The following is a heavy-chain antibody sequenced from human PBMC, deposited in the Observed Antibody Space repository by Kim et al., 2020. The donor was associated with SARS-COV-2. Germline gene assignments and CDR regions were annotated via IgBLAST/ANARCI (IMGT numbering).Heavy chain of an antibody. D-gene: IGHD3-22*01. J-gene: IGHJ4*02. Sequence: GGSLRLSCAASGFMLSSYSLNWVRQAPGKGLEWISYISSSGSNIYYADSLKCRFTLSRDNAKNTLYLQMNSLRDEDAAVYYCARDLKGYYSADYWGQGTLVTVSS. V-gene: IGHV3-48*02. CDR2: ISSSGSNI. CDR1: GFMLSSYS. CDR3: ARDLKGYYSADY.